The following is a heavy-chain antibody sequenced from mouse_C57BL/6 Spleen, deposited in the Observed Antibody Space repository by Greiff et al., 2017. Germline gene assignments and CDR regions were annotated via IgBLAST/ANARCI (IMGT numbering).Heavy chain of an antibody. Sequence: QVQLQQPGAELVRPGTSVKLSCKASGYTFTSYWMHWVKQRPGQGLEWIGVIDPSDSYTNYNQKFKGKATLTVDTSSSTAYMQLSSLTSEDSAVYYCANAIYFDYWGQGTTLTVSS. CDR1: GYTFTSYW. CDR3: ANAIYFDY. J-gene: IGHJ2*01. CDR2: IDPSDSYT. V-gene: IGHV1-59*01.